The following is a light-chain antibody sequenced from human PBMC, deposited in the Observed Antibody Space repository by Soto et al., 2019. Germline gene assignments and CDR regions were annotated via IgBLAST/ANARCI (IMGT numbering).Light chain of an antibody. J-gene: IGLJ3*02. V-gene: IGLV2-11*01. CDR3: CSYADSHTWV. CDR1: SSDVGGYNY. CDR2: DVA. Sequence: QSALTQPRSVSGSPGQSVTISCTGTSSDVGGYNYVSWYQQHPGKAPKLMIYDVAKRPSGVPDRFSGSKSGNAASLSISGLQTEDEADYYCCSYADSHTWVFGGGTKVTVL.